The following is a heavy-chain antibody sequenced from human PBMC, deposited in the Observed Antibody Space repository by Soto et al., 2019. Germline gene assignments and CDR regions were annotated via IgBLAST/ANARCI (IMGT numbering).Heavy chain of an antibody. D-gene: IGHD3-9*01. CDR3: ARLEGLATISYYFDF. Sequence: QLQLQESGPGLVKPSETLSLTCSVSDDSINSDKYYWGWIRQPPGKGLEWIGSIYYRGNAYYNPSLQSRVTISLDKSRSQFSLKLNSVTAADSAVDFCARLEGLATISYYFDFWGPGALVTVSS. CDR2: IYYRGNA. V-gene: IGHV4-39*01. J-gene: IGHJ4*02. CDR1: DDSINSDKYY.